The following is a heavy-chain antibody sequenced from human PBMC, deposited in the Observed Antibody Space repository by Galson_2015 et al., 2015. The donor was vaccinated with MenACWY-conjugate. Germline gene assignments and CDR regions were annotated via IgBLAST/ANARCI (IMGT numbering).Heavy chain of an antibody. CDR1: GFTFSSYS. CDR3: ARSEVMEYYGSGSYYPY. Sequence: SLRLSCAASGFTFSSYSMNWVRQAPGKGLEWVSYISSSSSTIYYADSVKGRFTISRDNAKNSLYLQMNSLRDEDTAVYYCARSEVMEYYGSGSYYPYWGQGTLVTVSS. J-gene: IGHJ4*02. D-gene: IGHD3-10*01. CDR2: ISSSSSTI. V-gene: IGHV3-48*02.